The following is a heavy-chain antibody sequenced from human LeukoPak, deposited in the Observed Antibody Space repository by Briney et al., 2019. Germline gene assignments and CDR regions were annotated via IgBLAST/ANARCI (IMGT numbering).Heavy chain of an antibody. V-gene: IGHV3-23*01. J-gene: IGHJ4*02. CDR1: GFTFSSYA. D-gene: IGHD5-24*01. Sequence: GGALRLSCAASGFTFSSYAMSWVRQAPGKGLEWVSTVSGSGASTYYSDSVKGRFTISRDNSKNSLYLQMNSLRVDNTAVDYCAPRDGYTDYWGQGTLVTVSS. CDR3: APRDGYTDY. CDR2: VSGSGAST.